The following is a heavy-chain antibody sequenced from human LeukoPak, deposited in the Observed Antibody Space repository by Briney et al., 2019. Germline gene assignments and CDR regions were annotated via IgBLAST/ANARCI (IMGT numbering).Heavy chain of an antibody. D-gene: IGHD6-19*01. Sequence: SETLSLTCTVSGGSISSYYWSWIRQPPGKGLEWIGYIYYSGSTNYNPSLKSRVTISVDTSKDQFSLKLSSVTTADTAVYYCARETPVAGTDYWGQGTLVTVSS. V-gene: IGHV4-59*01. CDR2: IYYSGST. CDR1: GGSISSYY. CDR3: ARETPVAGTDY. J-gene: IGHJ4*02.